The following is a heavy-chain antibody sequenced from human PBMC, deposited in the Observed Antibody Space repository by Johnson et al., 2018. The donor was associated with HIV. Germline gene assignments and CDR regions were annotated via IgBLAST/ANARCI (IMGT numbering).Heavy chain of an antibody. CDR3: ASWHGDYGNAFDI. V-gene: IGHV3-53*01. Sequence: VQLVESGGGLMQPGGSLRLSCEASGFTVSSYYMTWVRQAPGKGLEWVSVIYSDGTTDYSDSVKGRFIISRDNSKNTLILQMNSLRAEDTAVYYCASWHGDYGNAFDIWGQGTMVTVSS. J-gene: IGHJ3*02. CDR1: GFTVSSYY. D-gene: IGHD4-17*01. CDR2: IYSDGTT.